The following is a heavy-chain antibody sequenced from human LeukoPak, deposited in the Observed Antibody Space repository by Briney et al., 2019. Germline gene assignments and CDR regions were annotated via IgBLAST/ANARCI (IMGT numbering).Heavy chain of an antibody. Sequence: GGSVRLSCAASGFTFSSYSMNWVRQAPGKGLEWVSSITSGSSHIYYADSVKGRFTISRDNAKSSLYLQMNSLRAEDTAVYYCARDPYSGSYGADYYYYMDVWGKGTTVTVSS. V-gene: IGHV3-21*01. CDR3: ARDPYSGSYGADYYYYMDV. D-gene: IGHD1-26*01. CDR1: GFTFSSYS. J-gene: IGHJ6*03. CDR2: ITSGSSHI.